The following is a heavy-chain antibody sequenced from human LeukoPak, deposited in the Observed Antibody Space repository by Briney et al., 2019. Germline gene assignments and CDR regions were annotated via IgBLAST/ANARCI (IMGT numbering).Heavy chain of an antibody. Sequence: GRSLRLSCAASGFTFSSYGMQWVRQAPGKGLEWVAVIWYDGSNKYYADSVKGRFTISRDNSKNTLYLQMNSLRAEDTAVYYCARGKLYYFDYWGQGTLVTVSS. V-gene: IGHV3-33*01. J-gene: IGHJ4*02. CDR1: GFTFSSYG. D-gene: IGHD1-1*01. CDR2: IWYDGSNK. CDR3: ARGKLYYFDY.